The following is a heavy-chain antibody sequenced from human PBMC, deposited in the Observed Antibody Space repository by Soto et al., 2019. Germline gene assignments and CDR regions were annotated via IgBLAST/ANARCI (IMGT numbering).Heavy chain of an antibody. D-gene: IGHD3-10*01. CDR2: ISPIFGTA. Sequence: SVKVSCKASGGSFSSYVINWVRQAPGQGLEWMRGISPIFGTANYAQKFQGRVTLSADESTSTGYMELSSLRSEDTAVYYCASDGGSGSYYPSDHWGQGTLVTVSS. V-gene: IGHV1-69*13. CDR3: ASDGGSGSYYPSDH. J-gene: IGHJ4*02. CDR1: GGSFSSYV.